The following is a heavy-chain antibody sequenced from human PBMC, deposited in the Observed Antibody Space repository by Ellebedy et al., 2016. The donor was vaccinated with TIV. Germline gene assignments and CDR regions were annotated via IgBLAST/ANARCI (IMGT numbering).Heavy chain of an antibody. Sequence: GGPLRLSCAASGFTFSNAWMNWVRQAPGKGLEWVGRIKSKTDGGAADYAAPVKGRFTISGDDSKNTLYLQMNSLKTEDTAVYFCTTVYRYNYDSVWGQGTLVTVSS. CDR1: GFTFSNAW. D-gene: IGHD5-18*01. V-gene: IGHV3-15*01. J-gene: IGHJ4*02. CDR3: TTVYRYNYDSV. CDR2: IKSKTDGGAA.